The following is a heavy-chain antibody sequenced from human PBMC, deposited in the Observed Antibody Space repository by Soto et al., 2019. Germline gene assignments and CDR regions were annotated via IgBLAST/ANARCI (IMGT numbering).Heavy chain of an antibody. V-gene: IGHV3-23*01. D-gene: IGHD2-21*02. J-gene: IGHJ6*02. CDR1: GFTFRTYG. CDR3: AKAIAIVVVTATPWYYYGMDV. Sequence: GGSLRLSCAASGFTFRTYGMHWVRQAPGKGLEWVSAISGSGGSTYYADSVKGRFTISRDNSKNTLYLQMNSLRAEDTAVYYCAKAIAIVVVTATPWYYYGMDVWGQGTTVTVSS. CDR2: ISGSGGST.